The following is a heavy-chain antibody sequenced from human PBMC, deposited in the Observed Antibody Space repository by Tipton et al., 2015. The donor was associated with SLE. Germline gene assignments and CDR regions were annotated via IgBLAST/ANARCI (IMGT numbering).Heavy chain of an antibody. CDR2: IKQDGSEK. CDR3: ARDLLYYYGSGSYYLDV. J-gene: IGHJ6*02. Sequence: SLRLSCAASGFTFSDYYMSWIRQAPGKGLEWVANIKQDGSEKYYVDSVKGRFTISRDNAKNSLYLQMNSLRAEDTAVYYCARDLLYYYGSGSYYLDVWGQGTTVTVSS. V-gene: IGHV3-7*01. CDR1: GFTFSDYY. D-gene: IGHD3-10*01.